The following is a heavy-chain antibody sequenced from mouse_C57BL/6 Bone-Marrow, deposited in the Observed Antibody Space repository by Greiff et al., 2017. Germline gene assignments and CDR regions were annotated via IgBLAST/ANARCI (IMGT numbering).Heavy chain of an antibody. D-gene: IGHD2-3*01. V-gene: IGHV10-1*01. CDR3: VRPIDGYFGFAY. Sequence: DVQLQESGGGLVQPKGSLKLSCAASGFSFNTYAMNWVRQAPGKGLEWVARIRSKSNNYATYYADSVKDRFTISRDDSESMLYLQMNNLKTEDTAMYYCVRPIDGYFGFAYWGQGTLVTVSA. CDR2: IRSKSNNYAT. CDR1: GFSFNTYA. J-gene: IGHJ3*01.